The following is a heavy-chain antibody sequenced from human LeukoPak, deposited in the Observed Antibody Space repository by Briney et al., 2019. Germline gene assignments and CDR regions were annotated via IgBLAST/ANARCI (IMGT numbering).Heavy chain of an antibody. CDR1: GFTVSSNY. Sequence: GGSLRLSCAASGFTVSSNYMSWVRQAPGKGLEWVSTISGSGGSTYYADSVKGRFTISRDNSKNTLYLQMNSLRAEDTAVYYCAATVVTGYYYYSYDMDVWGQGTTVTVSS. D-gene: IGHD4-23*01. CDR3: AATVVTGYYYYSYDMDV. CDR2: ISGSGGST. V-gene: IGHV3-23*01. J-gene: IGHJ6*02.